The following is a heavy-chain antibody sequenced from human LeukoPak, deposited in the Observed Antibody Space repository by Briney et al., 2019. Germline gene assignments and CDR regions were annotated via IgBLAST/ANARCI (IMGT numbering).Heavy chain of an antibody. Sequence: GASVNVSCKAPGGTFSSYAISWVRQAPGQGLEWMGRIIPILGIANYAQKFQGRVTITADKSTSTAYMELSSLRSEDTAVYYCAEGDYLSYWGQGTLVTVSS. J-gene: IGHJ4*02. CDR3: AEGDYLSY. CDR1: GGTFSSYA. D-gene: IGHD4-17*01. V-gene: IGHV1-69*04. CDR2: IIPILGIA.